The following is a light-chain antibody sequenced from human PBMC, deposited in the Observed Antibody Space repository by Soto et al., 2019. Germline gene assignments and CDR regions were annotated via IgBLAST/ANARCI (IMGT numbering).Light chain of an antibody. J-gene: IGKJ1*01. CDR3: LQYGIPLWT. V-gene: IGKV3-20*01. CDR2: AAS. Sequence: EIALTQSPGTLSLSPGERATLSCRARQSVTANYLAWYQQKPGQAPRLLIYAASIGATGIPDRFSGSGSGTDFTLTISRLEPEDSAVYYCLQYGIPLWTFGQGTKVEIK. CDR1: QSVTANY.